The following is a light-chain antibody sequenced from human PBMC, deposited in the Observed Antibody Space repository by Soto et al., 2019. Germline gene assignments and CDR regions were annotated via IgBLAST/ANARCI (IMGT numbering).Light chain of an antibody. CDR3: QQYGDSPLLT. Sequence: EIVLTQSPGTLSLSPGERATLSCRATQSVSNYLAWYQQKPGQAPRLLIYAASSRAAGIPDRFSGSGSGTDFTLTISSLEPEDFALYYCQQYGDSPLLTFGGGTRVEIK. J-gene: IGKJ4*01. CDR1: QSVSNY. CDR2: AAS. V-gene: IGKV3-20*01.